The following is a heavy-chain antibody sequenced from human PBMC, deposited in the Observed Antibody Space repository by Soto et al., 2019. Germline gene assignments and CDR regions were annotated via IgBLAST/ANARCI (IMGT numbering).Heavy chain of an antibody. V-gene: IGHV1-18*01. CDR1: GYTFTSYG. CDR3: ARDGRYYDFWSGYSLNWFDP. CDR2: ISAYNGNT. Sequence: QVQLVQSGAEVKKPGASVKVSCKASGYTFTSYGISWVRQAPGQGLEWMGWISAYNGNTNYAQKRQGRVTMTTDTSTSTAYMELRSLRSDDTAVYYCARDGRYYDFWSGYSLNWFDPWGQGTLVTVSS. J-gene: IGHJ5*02. D-gene: IGHD3-3*01.